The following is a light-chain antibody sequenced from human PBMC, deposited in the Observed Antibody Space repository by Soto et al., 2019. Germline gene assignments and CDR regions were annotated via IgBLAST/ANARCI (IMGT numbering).Light chain of an antibody. Sequence: DIQMTQSPSTLSGSVGDRVTITCRASQTISSWLAWYQQKPGKAPKLLIYAASNLQSGVPSRFSGSGSGTDLTLTISSLQPEDFATYVCQQSYSTPTWTFGQGTQVDIK. J-gene: IGKJ1*01. CDR2: AAS. CDR1: QTISSW. CDR3: QQSYSTPTWT. V-gene: IGKV1-39*01.